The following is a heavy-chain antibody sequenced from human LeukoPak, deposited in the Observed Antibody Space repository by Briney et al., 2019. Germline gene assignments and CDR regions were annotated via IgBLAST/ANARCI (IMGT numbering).Heavy chain of an antibody. CDR2: IYYSGRT. D-gene: IGHD2-15*01. V-gene: IGHV4-59*08. CDR1: GGSFSGYY. J-gene: IGHJ4*02. CDR3: ARLDCSGGSCYSNY. Sequence: SETLSLTCAVYGGSFSGYYWSWLRQPPGRGREGIGYIYYSGRTNHIPSLKSRVTISVDTSTNQFSLKLSSVTAADTAVYYCARLDCSGGSCYSNYWGQGTLVTVSS.